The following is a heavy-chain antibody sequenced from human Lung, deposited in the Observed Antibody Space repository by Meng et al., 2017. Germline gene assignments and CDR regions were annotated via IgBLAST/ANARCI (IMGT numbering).Heavy chain of an antibody. D-gene: IGHD2-15*01. Sequence: EVQLVESGGGLVTPGGSLRLSGAASGFTFSNYSMNWVRQAPGKELEWVSSISSDSRYIFYADSVKGRFTISRDNGKKLLYLQMNSLSPEDTAVFYCARFETVGVATGDFWGQGTLVTVSS. CDR2: ISSDSRYI. J-gene: IGHJ4*02. CDR3: ARFETVGVATGDF. CDR1: GFTFSNYS. V-gene: IGHV3-21*01.